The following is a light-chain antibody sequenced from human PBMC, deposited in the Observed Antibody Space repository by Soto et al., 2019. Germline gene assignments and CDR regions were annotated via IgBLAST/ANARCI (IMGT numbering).Light chain of an antibody. J-gene: IGKJ1*01. V-gene: IGKV3-20*01. CDR1: QSVSSIY. CDR3: QQYGSPWT. Sequence: ELVLTQSPATLSLSPGERATLSCRASQSVSSIYLAWYQQKPGQAPRLLIYGASSRATGIPDRFSGSGSGTDFTLTISRLEPEDFAVYYCQQYGSPWTFGQGTKVDIK. CDR2: GAS.